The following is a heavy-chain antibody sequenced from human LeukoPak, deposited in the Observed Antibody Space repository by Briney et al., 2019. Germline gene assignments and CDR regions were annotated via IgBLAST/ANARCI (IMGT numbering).Heavy chain of an antibody. CDR3: ARDAHGDYDLGAYW. D-gene: IGHD4-17*01. CDR2: ISAYNGNT. CDR1: GYTFTSYG. J-gene: IGHJ4*02. Sequence: ASVKVSCKASGYTFTSYGISWVRQAPGQGLEWMGWISAYNGNTNYAQKLQGRVTMTTDTSTNTAYMELRSLRSDDTAVYYCARDAHGDYDLGAYWWGQGTLVTVSS. V-gene: IGHV1-18*04.